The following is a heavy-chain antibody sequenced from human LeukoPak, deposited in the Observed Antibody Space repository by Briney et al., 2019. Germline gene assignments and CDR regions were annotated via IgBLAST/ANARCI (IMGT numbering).Heavy chain of an antibody. CDR3: ARDTRDSSGYSLGFDY. CDR1: GGSFSGYY. CDR2: INHSGST. J-gene: IGHJ4*02. D-gene: IGHD3-22*01. Sequence: PSGTLSLTCAVYGGSFSGYYWSWIRQPPGKGLEWIGEINHSGSTNYNPSLKSRVTISVDTSKNQFSLKLSSVTAADTAVYYCARDTRDSSGYSLGFDYWGQGTLVTVSS. V-gene: IGHV4-34*01.